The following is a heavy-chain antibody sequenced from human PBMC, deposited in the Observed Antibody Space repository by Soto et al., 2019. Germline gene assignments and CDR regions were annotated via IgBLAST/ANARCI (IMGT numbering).Heavy chain of an antibody. V-gene: IGHV1-2*04. CDR3: ARGDIVVVVAATPHPTFDY. J-gene: IGHJ4*02. Sequence: ASVKVSCKASGYTFTGYYMHWVRPAPGQGLEWMGWINPNSGGTNYAQKFQGWVTMTRDTSISTAYMELSRLRSDDTAVYYCARGDIVVVVAATPHPTFDYWGQGTLVTSPQ. CDR2: INPNSGGT. D-gene: IGHD2-15*01. CDR1: GYTFTGYY.